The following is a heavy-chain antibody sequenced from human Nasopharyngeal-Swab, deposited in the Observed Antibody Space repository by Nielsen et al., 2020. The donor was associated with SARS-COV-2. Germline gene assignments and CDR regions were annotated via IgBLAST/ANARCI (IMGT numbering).Heavy chain of an antibody. CDR3: GYYGDEYYYYYYGMDV. J-gene: IGHJ6*02. D-gene: IGHD4-17*01. CDR1: GFTFSNAW. Sequence: GESLKISCAASGFTFSNAWMSWVRQAPGKGLEWVGRIKSKTDGGTTDYAAPVKGRFTISRDDSKNTLCLQMNSLETEDTAVYYCGYYGDEYYYYYYGMDVWGQGTTVTVSS. V-gene: IGHV3-15*01. CDR2: IKSKTDGGTT.